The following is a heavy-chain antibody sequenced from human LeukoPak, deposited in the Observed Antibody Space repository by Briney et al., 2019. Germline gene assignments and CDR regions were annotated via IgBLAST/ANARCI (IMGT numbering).Heavy chain of an antibody. D-gene: IGHD3-22*01. Sequence: ASVKVSCKVSGYTLTEFSMHWVRQAPGKGLEWMGGFDPEDGETIYAQKFQGRVTMTEDTSTDTAYMELSSLRSEDTAVYYCATVHYYDSCGYWFDPWGQGTLVTVSS. CDR1: GYTLTEFS. V-gene: IGHV1-24*01. J-gene: IGHJ5*02. CDR3: ATVHYYDSCGYWFDP. CDR2: FDPEDGET.